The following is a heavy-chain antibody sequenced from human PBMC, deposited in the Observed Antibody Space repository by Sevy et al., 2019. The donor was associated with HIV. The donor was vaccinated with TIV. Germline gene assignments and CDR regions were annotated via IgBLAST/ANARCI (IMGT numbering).Heavy chain of an antibody. D-gene: IGHD6-13*01. CDR1: GDSISGYY. CDR2: FYYSAST. J-gene: IGHJ6*02. V-gene: IGHV4-59*01. Sequence: SETLSLTCTVSGDSISGYYWSWIRQPPGKGLEWIGYFYYSASTNYKPSLKSRVTISVDTTKNQVSLKVRSLTAADTAVYYCARGIAAPRGMDVWGQGTTVTVSS. CDR3: ARGIAAPRGMDV.